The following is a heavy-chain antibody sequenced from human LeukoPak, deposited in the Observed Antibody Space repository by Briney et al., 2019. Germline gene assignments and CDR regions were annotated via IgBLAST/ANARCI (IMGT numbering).Heavy chain of an antibody. J-gene: IGHJ4*02. D-gene: IGHD2-2*02. CDR1: GLTFSSYA. V-gene: IGHV3-23*01. Sequence: PGGSLRLSCAASGLTFSSYAMSWVRQAPGKGLEWVSAIRGSGGSTYYADSVKGRFTICRDNSKNTLYLQMNSLRAEETAVDSCAKESGGGYCSGTSCYSDYWGQGTLVTVSS. CDR3: AKESGGGYCSGTSCYSDY. CDR2: IRGSGGST.